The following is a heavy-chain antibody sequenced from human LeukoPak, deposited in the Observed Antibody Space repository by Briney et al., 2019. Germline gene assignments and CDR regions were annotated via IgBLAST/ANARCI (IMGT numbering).Heavy chain of an antibody. Sequence: GGSLRLSCTASGFSFRDYGMHWVRQAPGKGPEWVAIIWYDGSNKYYADSVKGRFTISRDNSKNTLYLQMYFLRADDTAVYYCAKGEDILTGSPTSYWGQGTLVTVSS. D-gene: IGHD3-9*01. CDR3: AKGEDILTGSPTSY. V-gene: IGHV3-33*06. J-gene: IGHJ4*02. CDR2: IWYDGSNK. CDR1: GFSFRDYG.